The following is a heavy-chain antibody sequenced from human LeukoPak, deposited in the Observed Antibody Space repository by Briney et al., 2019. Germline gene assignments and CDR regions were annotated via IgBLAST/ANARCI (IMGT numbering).Heavy chain of an antibody. Sequence: PGGSLRLSCAASGFTFSSYGMHWVRQAPGKGLEWVAVISYDGSNKYYADSVKGRFTISRDNSKNTLYLQMNSLRAEGTAVYYCAKILGYCSGGSCLFDYWGQGTLVTVSS. CDR1: GFTFSSYG. CDR2: ISYDGSNK. CDR3: AKILGYCSGGSCLFDY. V-gene: IGHV3-30*18. D-gene: IGHD2-15*01. J-gene: IGHJ4*02.